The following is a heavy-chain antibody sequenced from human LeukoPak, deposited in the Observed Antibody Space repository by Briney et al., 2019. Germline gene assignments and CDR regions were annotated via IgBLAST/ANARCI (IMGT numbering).Heavy chain of an antibody. D-gene: IGHD6-19*01. V-gene: IGHV4-4*07. CDR1: GGSISSYY. Sequence: PSETLSLTCTVSGGSISSYYWSWIRQPAGKGLEWIGRIYTSGSTNYNPSLKSRVTMSVDTSKNQFSLKLSSVTAADTAVYYCARDLGSSGWNYYFDYWGQGTLVTVSS. CDR2: IYTSGST. J-gene: IGHJ4*02. CDR3: ARDLGSSGWNYYFDY.